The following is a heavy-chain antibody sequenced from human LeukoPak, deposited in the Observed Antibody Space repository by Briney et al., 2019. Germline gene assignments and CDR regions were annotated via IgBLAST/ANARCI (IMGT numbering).Heavy chain of an antibody. V-gene: IGHV4-4*07. CDR1: GGSISSYY. D-gene: IGHD3-22*01. J-gene: IGHJ4*02. Sequence: SETLSLTCTGSGGSISSYYWSWSRQPAGPGLEWIGHFYTSGSANYNPSLNSRVTISVDTSKNQFSLKLSSVTAADTAVYYCARHSYARSGYYSRPYYFDYWGQGTLVTVSS. CDR3: ARHSYARSGYYSRPYYFDY. CDR2: FYTSGSA.